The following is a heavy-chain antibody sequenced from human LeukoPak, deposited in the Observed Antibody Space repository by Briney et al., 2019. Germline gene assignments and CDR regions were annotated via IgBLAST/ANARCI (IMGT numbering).Heavy chain of an antibody. CDR1: GHSIIDSFY. Sequence: SETLSLTCTVSGHSIIDSFYWGWIRQPPGKGLEWIGSIYHTGSTYYNSYLKSRVTISVDTSKNQLSLKLKSVTAADTAVYYCARESIAGTLDAFDIGGQGTMVTVSS. CDR3: ARESIAGTLDAFDI. J-gene: IGHJ3*02. V-gene: IGHV4-38-2*02. CDR2: IYHTGST. D-gene: IGHD6-6*01.